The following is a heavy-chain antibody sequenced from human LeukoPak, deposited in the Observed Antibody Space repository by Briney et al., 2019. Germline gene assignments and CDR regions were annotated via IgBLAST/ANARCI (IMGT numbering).Heavy chain of an antibody. CDR1: GFTFSSYS. CDR2: ISSSSSYI. CDR3: ARGTYSSGWTIDY. Sequence: GGSLRLSCAASGFTFSSYSMNWVRQAPGKGLEWVSSISSSSSYIYYADSGKGRFTISRDNAKNSLYLQMNSLRAEDTAVYYCARGTYSSGWTIDYWGQGTLVTVSS. V-gene: IGHV3-21*01. J-gene: IGHJ4*02. D-gene: IGHD6-19*01.